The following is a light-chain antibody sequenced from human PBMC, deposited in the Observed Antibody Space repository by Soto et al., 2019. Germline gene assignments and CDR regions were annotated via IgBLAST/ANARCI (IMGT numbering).Light chain of an antibody. CDR3: XQRYDWPVT. Sequence: EIVLTQSPATLSLSPGERATLSCRASQSIRYFLAWFQQKPGQAPRLLIYDTSNRATGVPARFSGSGSGTDFTLTXSSXEXXXXXXXXXXQRYDWPVTFGPGT. CDR2: DTS. J-gene: IGKJ5*01. CDR1: QSIRYF. V-gene: IGKV3-11*01.